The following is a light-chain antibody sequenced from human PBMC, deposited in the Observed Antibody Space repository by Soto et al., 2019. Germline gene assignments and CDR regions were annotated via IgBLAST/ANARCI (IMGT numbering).Light chain of an antibody. CDR1: SSDVGGYNY. J-gene: IGLJ1*01. CDR3: SSYTSSSTLV. CDR2: EVS. V-gene: IGLV2-14*01. Sequence: QSALTQPASVSGSPGQSITISCTGTSSDVGGYNYVSWYQQHPGKASKLMIYEVSNRPSGVSNRFSGSKSGNTASLTISGLQAEDEADYYCSSYTSSSTLVFGTGTKLTV.